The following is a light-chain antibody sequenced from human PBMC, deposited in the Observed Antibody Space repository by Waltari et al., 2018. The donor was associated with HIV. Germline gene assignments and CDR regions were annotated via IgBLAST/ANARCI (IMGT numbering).Light chain of an antibody. Sequence: IQMTQSPSSVSASVGDRVTITCRASQGLSSWIAGDRQKTGKAPKLLIYAASTLHRGVPSRFSGSESGTDFTLTISSLQPEDFATYYCQQANSFPLTFGGGTKVEIK. CDR1: QGLSSW. CDR2: AAS. CDR3: QQANSFPLT. V-gene: IGKV1-12*01. J-gene: IGKJ4*01.